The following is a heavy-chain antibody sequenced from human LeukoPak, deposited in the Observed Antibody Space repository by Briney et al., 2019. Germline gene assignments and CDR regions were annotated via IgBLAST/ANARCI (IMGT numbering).Heavy chain of an antibody. Sequence: ASVKVSCKTSGYTFANYDITWVRQAPGRGLEWMGWMNPYSTNTGYARQFQGRLSMTRDISITTAYMELSSLRSEDTAVYYCARGAVAGHRSYYFDYWGQGTLVTVSS. CDR3: ARGAVAGHRSYYFDY. CDR2: MNPYSTNT. V-gene: IGHV1-8*01. CDR1: GYTFANYD. J-gene: IGHJ4*02. D-gene: IGHD6-19*01.